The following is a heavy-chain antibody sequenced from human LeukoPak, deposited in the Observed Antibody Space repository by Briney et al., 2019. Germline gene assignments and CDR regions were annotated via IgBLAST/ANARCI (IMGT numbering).Heavy chain of an antibody. J-gene: IGHJ4*02. V-gene: IGHV3-30-3*01. CDR1: GFTFSSSA. Sequence: GGSLRLSCAASGFTFSSSAMHWVRQAPDKGLKGVEVISYDGSNKYYADSVKGRFTISRDNSKNTLYLQMNSLRADDTAVYYCARDRDSSGWYEGFDYWGQGTLVTVSS. CDR2: ISYDGSNK. D-gene: IGHD6-19*01. CDR3: ARDRDSSGWYEGFDY.